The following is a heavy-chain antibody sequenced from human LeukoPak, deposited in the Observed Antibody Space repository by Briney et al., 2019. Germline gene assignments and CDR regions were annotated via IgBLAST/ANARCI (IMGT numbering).Heavy chain of an antibody. V-gene: IGHV3-21*01. CDR3: ARDGSGYSSSWYVVCYYMDV. CDR1: GFTFSSYS. Sequence: GGSLRLSCAASGFTFSSYSMNWVRQAPGKGLEWVSSISSSSSYIYYADSVKGRFTISRDNAKNSLYLQMNSLGAEDTAVYYCARDGSGYSSSWYVVCYYMDVWGKGTTVTVSS. CDR2: ISSSSSYI. D-gene: IGHD6-13*01. J-gene: IGHJ6*03.